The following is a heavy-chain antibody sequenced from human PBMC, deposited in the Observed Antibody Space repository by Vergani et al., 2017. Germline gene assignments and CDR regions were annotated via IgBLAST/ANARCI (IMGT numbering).Heavy chain of an antibody. Sequence: QVQLVESGGGVVQPGRSLRLSCAASGFTFSSYAMHWVRQAPGKGLEWVAVISYDGSNKYYADSVKGRFTISRDNSKNTLYLQMNSLRAEDTAVYYCASGKYYSDSTSHFRGRYFDVWGRGTLVTVPS. D-gene: IGHD3-16*01. V-gene: IGHV3-30-3*01. CDR3: ASGKYYSDSTSHFRGRYFDV. CDR1: GFTFSSYA. J-gene: IGHJ2*01. CDR2: ISYDGSNK.